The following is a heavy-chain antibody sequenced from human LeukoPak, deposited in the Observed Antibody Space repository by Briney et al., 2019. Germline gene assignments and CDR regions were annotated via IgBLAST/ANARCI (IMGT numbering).Heavy chain of an antibody. V-gene: IGHV4-59*11. CDR1: DASSSSHY. Sequence: SSETLSLTCIVSDASSSSHYWTWIRQPPGKGLEWIGYISYTGSTNYNPSLKSRVTISVDTSKNQFSLKLSSVTAADTAVYYCARDPTTVTKGFDIWGQGTMVTVSS. D-gene: IGHD4-17*01. CDR2: ISYTGST. J-gene: IGHJ3*02. CDR3: ARDPTTVTKGFDI.